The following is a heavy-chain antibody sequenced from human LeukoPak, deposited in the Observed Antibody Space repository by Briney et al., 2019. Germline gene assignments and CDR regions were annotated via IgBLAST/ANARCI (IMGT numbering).Heavy chain of an antibody. D-gene: IGHD6-19*01. CDR2: ISSSSSYI. CDR1: GFTFSSYS. CDR3: ARSGWYLDAFDI. V-gene: IGHV3-21*01. J-gene: IGHJ3*02. Sequence: NPGGSLRLSCAASGFTFSSYSMNWVRQAPGKGLEWVSSISSSSSYIYYADSVKGRFTISRDNAKNSLYLQMNSLRAEDTAVYYCARSGWYLDAFDIWGQGTMVTVSS.